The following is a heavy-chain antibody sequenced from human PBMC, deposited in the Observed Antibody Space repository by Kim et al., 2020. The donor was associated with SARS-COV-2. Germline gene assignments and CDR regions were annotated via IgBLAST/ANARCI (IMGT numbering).Heavy chain of an antibody. CDR2: INPKGGAT. CDR1: GYIFSDYY. J-gene: IGHJ3*02. D-gene: IGHD2-8*01. CDR3: TRGGSNTVYGMDAFDI. V-gene: IGHV1-2*06. Sequence: ASVKVSCKTSGYIFSDYYVQWVRQAPGQGLEWMGRINPKGGATNNVQKFQGRVTITRDMSISTVYMEMTSLQGDDTAIYYCTRGGSNTVYGMDAFDIWGQGTQVTVSS.